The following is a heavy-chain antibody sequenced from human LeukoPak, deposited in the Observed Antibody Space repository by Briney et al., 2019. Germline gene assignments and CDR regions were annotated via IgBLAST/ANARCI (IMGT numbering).Heavy chain of an antibody. J-gene: IGHJ4*02. D-gene: IGHD6-19*01. V-gene: IGHV5-51*01. Sequence: GESLKISCKGSGYSFTNYWIGWVRQMPGKGLEWMGIIYPGDSDTRYSPSFQGQVTISADKSINTAYLQWSSLKASDTAMYYCARPFGVAVETTRGGVDYWGQGTLVTVTS. CDR3: ARPFGVAVETTRGGVDY. CDR2: IYPGDSDT. CDR1: GYSFTNYW.